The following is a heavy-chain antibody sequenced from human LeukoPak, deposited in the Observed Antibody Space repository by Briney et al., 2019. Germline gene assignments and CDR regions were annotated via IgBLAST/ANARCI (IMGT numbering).Heavy chain of an antibody. J-gene: IGHJ1*01. CDR3: AKVGED. Sequence: PGGSLRLSCAASGFTFSNYGMHWVRQAPGKGLEWVAVISYDGSNKYYADSVKGRFTISRDNSKNTLYLQINSLRAEDTAVYYCAKVGEDWGQGTLVTVSS. CDR2: ISYDGSNK. V-gene: IGHV3-30*18. CDR1: GFTFSNYG. D-gene: IGHD3-10*01.